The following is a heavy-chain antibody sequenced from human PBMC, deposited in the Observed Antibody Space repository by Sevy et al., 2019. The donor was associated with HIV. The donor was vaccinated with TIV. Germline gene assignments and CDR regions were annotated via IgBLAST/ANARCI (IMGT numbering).Heavy chain of an antibody. D-gene: IGHD3-22*01. J-gene: IGHJ2*01. CDR2: ISGSGGST. CDR3: AKGHNRVLRSYYDSSGSYWYFDL. CDR1: GFTFSSYA. V-gene: IGHV3-23*01. Sequence: GGSLRLSCAASGFTFSSYAMSWVRQAPGKGLEWVSAISGSGGSTYYADSVKGRFTISRDNSKNTLYLQMNSLRAEDTAVYYCAKGHNRVLRSYYDSSGSYWYFDLWGRGTLVTVSS.